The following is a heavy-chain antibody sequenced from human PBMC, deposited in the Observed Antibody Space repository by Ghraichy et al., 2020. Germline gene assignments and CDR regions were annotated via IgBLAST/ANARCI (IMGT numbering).Heavy chain of an antibody. CDR3: AREGLGIDY. CDR1: GDSVSSTSVT. Sequence: QTLSLTCAISGDSVSSTSVTWNWIRQSPSRGLEWLGRTYYRSTWSTEYTLSVRSRLTINPDTAKNQFSLHLNSVTPEDTAVYYCAREGLGIDYWGQGTLVTVSS. CDR2: TYYRSTWST. D-gene: IGHD1-26*01. J-gene: IGHJ4*02. V-gene: IGHV6-1*01.